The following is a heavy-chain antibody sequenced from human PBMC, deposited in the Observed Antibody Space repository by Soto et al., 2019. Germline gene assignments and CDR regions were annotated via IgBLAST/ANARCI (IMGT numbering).Heavy chain of an antibody. D-gene: IGHD3-9*01. CDR3: ARGDPPVFRYFDGGHWLDS. CDR1: GGSISSGDYY. J-gene: IGHJ5*01. CDR2: IYYSGST. Sequence: SETLSLTCTVSGGSISSGDYYWSWIRQPPGKGLEWIGYIYYSGSTYYNPSLKSRVTISVDTSKNQFSLKLSSVTAADTAVYYCARGDPPVFRYFDGGHWLDSGGQGTLVTVSS. V-gene: IGHV4-30-4*01.